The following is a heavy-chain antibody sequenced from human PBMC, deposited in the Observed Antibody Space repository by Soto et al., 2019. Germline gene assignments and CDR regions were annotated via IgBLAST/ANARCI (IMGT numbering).Heavy chain of an antibody. CDR1: GGSFSGYY. D-gene: IGHD2-2*01. CDR2: INHSGST. J-gene: IGHJ5*02. CDR3: ARGHIVVVPAAIIGWFDP. V-gene: IGHV4-34*01. Sequence: QVQLQQWGAGLLKPSETLSLTCAVYGGSFSGYYWSWIRQPPGKGLEWIGEINHSGSTNYNPSLNSRVTISVDTSKNQFSLKLSSVTAADTAVYYCARGHIVVVPAAIIGWFDPWGQGTLVTVSS.